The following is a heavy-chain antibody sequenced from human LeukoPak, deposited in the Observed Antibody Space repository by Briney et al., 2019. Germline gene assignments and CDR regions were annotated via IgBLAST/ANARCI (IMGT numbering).Heavy chain of an antibody. J-gene: IGHJ5*02. Sequence: PSETLSLTCTVSGGSVTSGGYYWSWIRQPAGKGLEWIGRISSSGSANYYLSFESRVTVSLDTSKNQFSLKLYSVTAADTAVYYCASEYVGGLIPYWFDPWGQGTLVTVSS. V-gene: IGHV4-61*02. CDR3: ASEYVGGLIPYWFDP. CDR2: ISSSGSA. CDR1: GGSVTSGGYY. D-gene: IGHD3-16*01.